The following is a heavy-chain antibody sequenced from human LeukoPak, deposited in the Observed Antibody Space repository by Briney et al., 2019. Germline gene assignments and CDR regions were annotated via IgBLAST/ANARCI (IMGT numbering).Heavy chain of an antibody. CDR3: ARGQVGATTPFDY. D-gene: IGHD1-26*01. V-gene: IGHV4-30-4*01. Sequence: SQTLSLTCTVSGGSVSSADNYWSWIRQPPGKGLEWIGYIYNSGSTYYNPSLKSRVTISVDTSKNQFSLRLSSVTAADTAVYYCARGQVGATTPFDYWGQGTLVTVSS. J-gene: IGHJ4*02. CDR1: GGSVSSADNY. CDR2: IYNSGST.